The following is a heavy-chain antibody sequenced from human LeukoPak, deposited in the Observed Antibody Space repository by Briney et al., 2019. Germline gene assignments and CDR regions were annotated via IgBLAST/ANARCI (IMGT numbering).Heavy chain of an antibody. D-gene: IGHD6-19*01. CDR3: VKGGIAVTGTDSFGY. CDR2: ISGSGYIT. CDR1: GFTFSYYA. V-gene: IGHV3-23*01. J-gene: IGHJ4*02. Sequence: PGGSLRLSCAASGFTFSYYAMLWVRQAPGKWLEWVSIISGSGYITYYADSVKGRFTISRDNSKNTLYLQMNSLRAEDTALYYCVKGGIAVTGTDSFGYWGQGTLVTVSS.